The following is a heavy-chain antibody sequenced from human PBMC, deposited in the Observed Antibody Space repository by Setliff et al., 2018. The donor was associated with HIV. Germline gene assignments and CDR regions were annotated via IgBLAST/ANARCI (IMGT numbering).Heavy chain of an antibody. V-gene: IGHV1-8*01. CDR2: MNPNSGVS. Sequence: ASVKVSCKPSGHTFTNYDIHWMRRATGQGLEWMGWMNPNSGVSGYALKFHDRVTMTRDTSITTAYMGLSSLTSEDTAVYYCARGKGVGGVIITGGLDVWGQGTTVTVS. CDR3: ARGKGVGGVIITGGLDV. CDR1: GHTFTNYD. D-gene: IGHD3-10*01. J-gene: IGHJ6*02.